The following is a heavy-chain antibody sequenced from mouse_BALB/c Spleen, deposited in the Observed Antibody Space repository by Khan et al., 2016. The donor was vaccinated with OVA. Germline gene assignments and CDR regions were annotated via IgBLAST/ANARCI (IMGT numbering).Heavy chain of an antibody. CDR3: SRPGGCYAWFAY. CDR2: IRLKSNNYAT. V-gene: IGHV6-6*02. Sequence: EVELVESGGGLVQPGGSMKLSCVASGFTFSNFWMNWVRQSPEKGLEWVAEIRLKSNNYATHYAESVKGRFTISRDDSKSSVYLQMNNLRAEDTGIYYCSRPGGCYAWFAYWGQGTLVTVSA. J-gene: IGHJ3*01. CDR1: GFTFSNFW. D-gene: IGHD1-1*02.